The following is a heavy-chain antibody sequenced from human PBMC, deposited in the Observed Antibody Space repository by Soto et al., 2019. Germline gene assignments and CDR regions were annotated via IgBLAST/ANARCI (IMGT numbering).Heavy chain of an antibody. J-gene: IGHJ6*02. CDR3: AKDEVSRKYYGHSLDV. D-gene: IGHD4-17*01. CDR2: IWYDGSGQ. Sequence: QVQLVESGGGLVQPGRSLRLSCVVSGFTFSHYGMHWVRQAPGKGLEWVADIWYDGSGQRYEGSVQGRFTISRDNSKNTLYLQINSLRVEDTAVYYCAKDEVSRKYYGHSLDVWGQGNTVTVSS. V-gene: IGHV3-33*03. CDR1: GFTFSHYG.